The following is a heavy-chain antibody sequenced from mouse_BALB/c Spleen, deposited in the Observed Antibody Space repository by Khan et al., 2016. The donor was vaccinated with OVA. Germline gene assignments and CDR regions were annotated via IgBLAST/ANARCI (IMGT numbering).Heavy chain of an antibody. J-gene: IGHJ3*01. D-gene: IGHD3-3*01. CDR3: ARGGRLAY. V-gene: IGHV1S137*01. CDR1: GYTFTDYA. CDR2: ISTYYGDA. Sequence: QVQLKQSGAELVRPGVSVKISCKVSGYTFTDYAMHWVRQSHAKTLEWIGVISTYYGDADYNQKFTGKATMTVDKSSSTAYMELARLTSEDSGIYNCARGGRLAYWGQGTLGTVSA.